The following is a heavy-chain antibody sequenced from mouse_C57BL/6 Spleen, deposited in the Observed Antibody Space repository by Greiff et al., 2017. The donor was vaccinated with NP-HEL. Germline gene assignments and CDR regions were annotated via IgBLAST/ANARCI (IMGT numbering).Heavy chain of an antibody. CDR3: ASWDDYDGEAWFAY. V-gene: IGHV1-26*01. D-gene: IGHD2-4*01. CDR2: INPNNGGT. CDR1: GYTFTDYY. J-gene: IGHJ3*01. Sequence: EVQLQQSGPELVKPGASVKISCKASGYTFTDYYMNWVKQSHGKSLEWIGDINPNNGGTSYNQKFKGKATLTVDKSSSTAYMELRSLTSEDSAVYYCASWDDYDGEAWFAYWGQGTLVTVSA.